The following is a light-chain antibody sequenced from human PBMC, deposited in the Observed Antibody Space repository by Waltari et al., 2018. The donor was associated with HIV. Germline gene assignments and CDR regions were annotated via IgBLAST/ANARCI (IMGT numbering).Light chain of an antibody. V-gene: IGLV1-44*01. Sequence: QSVLTQPPSASGTPGQRVTIPCSGSSSNIGSNTVTWYQQLPGTAPKLLIYSNNQRPSGVPDRLSGSKSGTSASLAISGLQSEDEANYYCAAWDDSLIGPVFGGGTKLTVL. CDR1: SSNIGSNT. CDR2: SNN. J-gene: IGLJ3*02. CDR3: AAWDDSLIGPV.